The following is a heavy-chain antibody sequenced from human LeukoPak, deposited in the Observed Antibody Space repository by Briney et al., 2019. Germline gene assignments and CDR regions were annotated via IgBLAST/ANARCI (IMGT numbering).Heavy chain of an antibody. CDR3: ARGAKDSWMDY. J-gene: IGHJ4*02. D-gene: IGHD6-13*01. CDR2: ISSSSSYI. Sequence: TGGSLRLSCAASGFTFSSYAMSWVRQAPGKGLEWVSAISSSSSYIYYADSVKGRFTISRDNAKNSLYLQMNSLRAEDTAVYYCARGAKDSWMDYWGQGTLVTVSS. CDR1: GFTFSSYA. V-gene: IGHV3-21*01.